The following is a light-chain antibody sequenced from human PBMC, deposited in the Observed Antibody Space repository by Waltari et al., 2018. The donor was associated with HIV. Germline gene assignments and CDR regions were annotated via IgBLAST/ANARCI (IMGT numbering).Light chain of an antibody. V-gene: IGLV2-11*01. CDR3: CSYAGTYPWV. CDR2: DVS. Sequence: QSALTQPRSVSGSPGQSVTISCTGTSSDVGGYNYVSLYQQHPTKAPTLTIYDVSKRLSWVPCRFSGSKSGNTASLTISGLQAEDEADYYCCSYAGTYPWVFGGGTKLTVL. CDR1: SSDVGGYNY. J-gene: IGLJ3*02.